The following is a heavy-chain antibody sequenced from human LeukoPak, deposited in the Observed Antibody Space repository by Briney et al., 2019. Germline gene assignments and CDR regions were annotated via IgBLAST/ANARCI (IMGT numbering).Heavy chain of an antibody. V-gene: IGHV3-30*18. Sequence: PGRSLRLSCAASGFTFSSYGMHWVRQAPGKGLEWVAVISYDGSNKYYADSVKGRFTISRGNSKNTLYLQMNSLRAEDTAVYYCAKPQLAVAGTGAFDIWGQGTMVTVSS. CDR2: ISYDGSNK. CDR3: AKPQLAVAGTGAFDI. J-gene: IGHJ3*02. D-gene: IGHD6-19*01. CDR1: GFTFSSYG.